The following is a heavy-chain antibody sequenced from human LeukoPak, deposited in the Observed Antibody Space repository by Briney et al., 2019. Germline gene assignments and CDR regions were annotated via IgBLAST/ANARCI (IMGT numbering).Heavy chain of an antibody. CDR2: ISAQNGNT. Sequence: ASVKVSCKSSGYMFTSRGIHWLRQAPGQGLEWMGWISAQNGNTNYVQQFLGRVTMTRDTSASTAYMELRNLKSDDTAVYYCARESNGGYGFDYWGQGTLVTVAS. CDR3: ARESNGGYGFDY. V-gene: IGHV1-18*01. CDR1: GYMFTSRG. J-gene: IGHJ4*02. D-gene: IGHD5-12*01.